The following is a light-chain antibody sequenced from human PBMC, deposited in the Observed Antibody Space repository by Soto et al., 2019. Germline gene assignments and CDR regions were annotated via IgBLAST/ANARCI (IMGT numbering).Light chain of an antibody. V-gene: IGLV2-14*01. CDR2: DVS. Sequence: QSALTQPASVSGSPGQSITISCTGTSSDVGGYNYVSWYQQHPGKAPKLIIYDVSNRPSGVSNRFPGSKSGNTASLTISGLQAEDEADYYCSSYTSSSTYVVFGGGTKLTVL. J-gene: IGLJ2*01. CDR1: SSDVGGYNY. CDR3: SSYTSSSTYVV.